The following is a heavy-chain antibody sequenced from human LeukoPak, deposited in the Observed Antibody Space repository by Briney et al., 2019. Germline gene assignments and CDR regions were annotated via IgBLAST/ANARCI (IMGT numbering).Heavy chain of an antibody. V-gene: IGHV3-21*01. CDR3: ASDEGNYFDY. CDR2: ISRNSTYI. Sequence: GGSLRLSCAASGFTFSIHGMNWVRQAPGKGLEWVASISRNSTYIHYADSVKGRFTISRDNARNSLFLQMNSLRAEDTAIYYCASDEGNYFDYWGQGTLVTVSS. J-gene: IGHJ4*02. CDR1: GFTFSIHG.